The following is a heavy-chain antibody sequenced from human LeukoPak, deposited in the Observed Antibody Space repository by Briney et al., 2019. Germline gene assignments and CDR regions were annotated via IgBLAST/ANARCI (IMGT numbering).Heavy chain of an antibody. Sequence: GGSLRLSCVASGFTFSSHGMHWVRQAPGKGLEWVAFIRYDGSNKYYADSVKGRFTISRDNSKNTLYLQMNSLRAEDTAAYYCAKDSLDYVWGSYRYMFYFDYWGQGTLVTVSS. CDR2: IRYDGSNK. D-gene: IGHD3-16*02. CDR3: AKDSLDYVWGSYRYMFYFDY. V-gene: IGHV3-30*02. CDR1: GFTFSSHG. J-gene: IGHJ4*02.